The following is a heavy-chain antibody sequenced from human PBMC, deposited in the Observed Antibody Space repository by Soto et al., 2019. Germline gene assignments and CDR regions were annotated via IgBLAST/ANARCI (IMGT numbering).Heavy chain of an antibody. CDR1: GGSITNYY. Sequence: QVQLQESGPGLVKPSETLSPTCTVSGGSITNYYWTWIRQPPGKGLEWIGCMYHSGSTNYNPSLKSRVTVSVDTSKNQFSLKLSSVTAADTAVYYCARWLGYCDSTSCYGDAFDIWGQGTMVTVSS. CDR2: MYHSGST. CDR3: ARWLGYCDSTSCYGDAFDI. J-gene: IGHJ3*02. D-gene: IGHD2-2*01. V-gene: IGHV4-59*08.